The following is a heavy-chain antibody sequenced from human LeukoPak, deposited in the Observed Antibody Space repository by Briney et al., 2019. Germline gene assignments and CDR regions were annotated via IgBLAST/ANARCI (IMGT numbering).Heavy chain of an antibody. Sequence: GGSLRLSCAASGFTFSGYSMNWVRQAPGKGLEWVSSISSSSSYIYYADSVKGRFTISRDNAKNSLYLQMNSLRAEDTAVYYCAVTGYRSSWFNYWGQGTLVTVSS. CDR2: ISSSSSYI. J-gene: IGHJ4*02. D-gene: IGHD6-13*01. CDR3: AVTGYRSSWFNY. CDR1: GFTFSGYS. V-gene: IGHV3-21*01.